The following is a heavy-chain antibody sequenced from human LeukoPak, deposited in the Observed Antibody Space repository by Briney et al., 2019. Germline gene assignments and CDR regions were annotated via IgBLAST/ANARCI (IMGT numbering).Heavy chain of an antibody. J-gene: IGHJ6*01. Sequence: GGSLRLSCAASGFTFTNAWMTWVRQAPGKGPEWVGRIKSNPDGGTTDYAAPVKGRFTISRDDSKNTLYLQVNRLKTEEPAVYYCTSLSYDIHEWGEGRSVTVSS. CDR3: TSLSYDIHE. CDR1: GFTFTNAW. V-gene: IGHV3-15*01. D-gene: IGHD3-9*01. CDR2: IKSNPDGGTT.